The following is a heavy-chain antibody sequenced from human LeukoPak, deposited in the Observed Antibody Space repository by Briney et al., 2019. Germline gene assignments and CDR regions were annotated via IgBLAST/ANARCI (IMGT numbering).Heavy chain of an antibody. CDR1: GFAFSNYW. Sequence: GGSLRLSCAASGFAFSNYWMHWVRQVPGKGLVWVSRITRDGSYANYADSVKGRFTFSRDNARDTLYLQMNSLRAEDTAVYYCARDGDGYNFDFWGQGALVTVSS. CDR3: ARDGDGYNFDF. D-gene: IGHD5-24*01. CDR2: ITRDGSYA. J-gene: IGHJ4*02. V-gene: IGHV3-74*01.